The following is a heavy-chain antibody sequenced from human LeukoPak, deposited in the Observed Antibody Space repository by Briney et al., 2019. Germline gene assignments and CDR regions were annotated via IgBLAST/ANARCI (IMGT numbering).Heavy chain of an antibody. J-gene: IGHJ4*02. CDR1: GITFRIYE. Sequence: GRSLRPSCVPSGITFRIYETNWVRHAPGEGVEWFSHIGRGSSHIYCTDSVKGLFTIARDNAEQSLDLQIDNLRAEDTDLYYCNAGLEYWGRGTVVSVSS. CDR3: NAGLEY. CDR2: IGRGSSHI. D-gene: IGHD3/OR15-3a*01. V-gene: IGHV3-48*03.